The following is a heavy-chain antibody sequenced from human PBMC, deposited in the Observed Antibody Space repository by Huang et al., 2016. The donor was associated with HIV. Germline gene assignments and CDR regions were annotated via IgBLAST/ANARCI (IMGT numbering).Heavy chain of an antibody. CDR2: VYDSGTT. J-gene: IGHJ5*02. V-gene: IGHV4-59*11. D-gene: IGHD6-13*01. CDR3: VRDQGRLAVGGIDKWFDP. Sequence: QVRLQESGPGLVKPSETLSLSCTVSVDSLSSHYWGWIRHPPGKGLEWIGTVYDSGTTKYNPRLKSRITISVDTSKNGFSLNITSVSAADTAMYFCVRDQGRLAVGGIDKWFDPWGQGALVTVSS. CDR1: VDSLSSHY.